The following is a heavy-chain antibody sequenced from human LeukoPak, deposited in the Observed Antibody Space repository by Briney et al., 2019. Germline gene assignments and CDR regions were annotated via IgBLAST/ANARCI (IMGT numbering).Heavy chain of an antibody. CDR1: GYTFTGYY. V-gene: IGHV1-2*02. CDR3: AKDRLYYYDSCADY. D-gene: IGHD3-22*01. J-gene: IGHJ4*02. Sequence: ASVKVSCKASGYTFTGYYMHWVRQAPGQGLEWMGWINPNSGGTNYAQKFQGRVTMTRDTSISTAYMELSRLRSDDTAVYFCAKDRLYYYDSCADYWGQGTLVTVSS. CDR2: INPNSGGT.